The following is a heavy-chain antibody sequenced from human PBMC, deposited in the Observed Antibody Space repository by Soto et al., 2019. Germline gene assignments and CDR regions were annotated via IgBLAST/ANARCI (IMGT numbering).Heavy chain of an antibody. CDR2: ISYDGSNK. CDR1: GFTFSSYG. Sequence: GGSLRLSCAASGFTFSSYGMHWVRQAPGKGLEWVAVISYDGSNKYYADSVKGRFTISRDNSKNTLYLQMNSLRAEDTAVYYCAKNAPDYGGDYYYYGMDVWAQGTTVTVSS. D-gene: IGHD4-17*01. CDR3: AKNAPDYGGDYYYYGMDV. V-gene: IGHV3-30*18. J-gene: IGHJ6*02.